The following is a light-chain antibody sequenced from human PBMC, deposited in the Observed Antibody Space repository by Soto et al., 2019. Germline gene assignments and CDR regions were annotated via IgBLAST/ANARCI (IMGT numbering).Light chain of an antibody. CDR2: DVS. J-gene: IGLJ1*01. Sequence: QSILTQPASVSLSPGQSITVSCTGTSSDVGGYNYVSWYQQHPGKAPKLIIYDVSVRPSGVSDRFSASMSGNTASLTISGLQAEDEADYYCSSYTVRGTIVFGGGTKVTVL. CDR3: SSYTVRGTIV. CDR1: SSDVGGYNY. V-gene: IGLV2-14*03.